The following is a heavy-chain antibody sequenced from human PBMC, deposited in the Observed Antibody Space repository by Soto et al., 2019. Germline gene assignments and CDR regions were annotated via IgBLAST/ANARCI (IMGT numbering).Heavy chain of an antibody. V-gene: IGHV1-69*19. CDR3: AREVQVHTPAFVY. Sequence: QVQLVQSGAEMKKPGSSVKVSCQSSGCTFNTYAMNWVRQAPGQGPEWMGDISPMFGAANYAPKFQGGVTITADESTGTSYMQLSSLTSEDTALYFCAREVQVHTPAFVYWGQGTLVTVSS. CDR2: ISPMFGAA. D-gene: IGHD3-10*01. CDR1: GCTFNTYA. J-gene: IGHJ4*02.